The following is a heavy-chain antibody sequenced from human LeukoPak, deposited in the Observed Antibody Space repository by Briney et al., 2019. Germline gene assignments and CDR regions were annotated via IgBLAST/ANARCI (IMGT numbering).Heavy chain of an antibody. V-gene: IGHV1-46*01. CDR2: INPSGGST. D-gene: IGHD3-16*02. Sequence: GASVKVSCKASGYTFINYYIHWVRQAPGQGLEWMGIINPSGGSTSYAQKFQGRVTMTRDTSTTTVYIELSSLRSEDTAVYYCARDIPYEVTFGGVTVMGSFVLDYWGQGTLVTVSS. CDR3: ARDIPYEVTFGGVTVMGSFVLDY. J-gene: IGHJ4*02. CDR1: GYTFINYY.